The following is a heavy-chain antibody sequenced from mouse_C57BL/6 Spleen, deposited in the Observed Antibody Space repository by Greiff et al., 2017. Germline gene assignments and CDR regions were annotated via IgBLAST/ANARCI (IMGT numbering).Heavy chain of an antibody. J-gene: IGHJ2*01. CDR2: INPNNGGT. V-gene: IGHV1-26*01. CDR1: GYTFTDYY. D-gene: IGHD1-1*01. Sequence: VQLQQSGPELVKPGASVKISCKASGYTFTDYYMNWVKQSHGKSLEWIGDINPNNGGTSYNQKFKGKATLTVDKSSSTAYMELRSLTSEDSAVYYCARGGLITTVVPYYFDYWGQGTTLTVSS. CDR3: ARGGLITTVVPYYFDY.